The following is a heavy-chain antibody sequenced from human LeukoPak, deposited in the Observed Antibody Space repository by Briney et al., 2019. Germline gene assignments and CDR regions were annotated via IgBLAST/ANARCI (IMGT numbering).Heavy chain of an antibody. V-gene: IGHV3-7*01. J-gene: IGHJ4*02. CDR2: INQDGSGK. CDR3: AKDAEVLLWFGETD. Sequence: GGSLRLSCAASGFTFSSYWMSWVRQAPGKGLEWVANINQDGSGKYYVDSVKGRFTISRDNAKNSLYLQMNSLRAEDTAVYYCAKDAEVLLWFGETDWGQGTLVTVSS. D-gene: IGHD3-10*01. CDR1: GFTFSSYW.